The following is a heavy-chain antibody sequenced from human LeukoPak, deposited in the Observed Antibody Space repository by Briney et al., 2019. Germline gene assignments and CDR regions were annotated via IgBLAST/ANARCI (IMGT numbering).Heavy chain of an antibody. CDR2: IYHSGST. Sequence: SETLSLTCTVSGGSMRSSRDYWGWVRQPPGKGLEWLGSIYHSGSTYYNPSLKSRVTISVDMSKKQFSLKLSSVTAADTAVYYCARHPTVGATRWFDYWGQGTLVTVSS. D-gene: IGHD1-26*01. CDR3: ARHPTVGATRWFDY. J-gene: IGHJ4*02. CDR1: GGSMRSSRDY. V-gene: IGHV4-39*01.